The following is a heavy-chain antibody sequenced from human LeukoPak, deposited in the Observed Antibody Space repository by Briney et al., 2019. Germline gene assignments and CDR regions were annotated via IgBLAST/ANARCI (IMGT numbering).Heavy chain of an antibody. CDR2: ISYDGSNK. Sequence: GGSLRLSCAASGFTFSSYGMHWVRQAPGKGLEWVAVISYDGSNKYYADSVKGRFTISRDNSKNTLYLQMNSLRAEDTAVYYRAKSGGSSPAMGDYWGQGTLVTVSS. J-gene: IGHJ4*02. CDR1: GFTFSSYG. CDR3: AKSGGSSPAMGDY. V-gene: IGHV3-30*18. D-gene: IGHD6-13*01.